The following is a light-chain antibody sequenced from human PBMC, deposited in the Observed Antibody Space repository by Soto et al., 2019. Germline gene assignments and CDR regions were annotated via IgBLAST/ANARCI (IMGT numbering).Light chain of an antibody. Sequence: LKQSPAALSLFTNGIATLAFMASQAVNTRLAWYQHKPGQAPRLLIYLASNRAAGVPARFSGSGSGTDFTLTICYLEPEDFAVYCCQQPQSWPRTFGQGTKVDI. J-gene: IGKJ1*01. CDR1: QAVNTR. V-gene: IGKV3-11*01. CDR2: LAS. CDR3: QQPQSWPRT.